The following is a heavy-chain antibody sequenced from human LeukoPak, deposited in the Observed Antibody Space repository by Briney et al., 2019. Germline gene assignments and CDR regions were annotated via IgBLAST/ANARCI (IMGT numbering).Heavy chain of an antibody. J-gene: IGHJ4*02. V-gene: IGHV4-30-2*01. Sequence: SETLSLTCTVSGASISSGGYFWSWIRQPPGKGLEWIGYIYHTGNTYYNPSLESRVTMSVDKSKNQFSLSLASVTVADTAVYYCARERPLDTVVSQDFWGQGTLVIVSS. CDR3: ARERPLDTVVSQDF. CDR1: GASISSGGYF. D-gene: IGHD4-23*01. CDR2: IYHTGNT.